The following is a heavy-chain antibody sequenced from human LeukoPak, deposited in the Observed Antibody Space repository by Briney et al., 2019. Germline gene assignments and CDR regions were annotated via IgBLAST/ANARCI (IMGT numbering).Heavy chain of an antibody. Sequence: ASVKVSCKASGYTFTGYYMHWVRQAPGQGLEWMGWINPNSGGTNYAQKFQGRVTMTRDTSISTAYRELSRLRSDDTAVYYCARANPPNYYYYYMDVWGKGTTVTVSS. CDR2: INPNSGGT. V-gene: IGHV1-2*02. J-gene: IGHJ6*03. CDR3: ARANPPNYYYYYMDV. CDR1: GYTFTGYY.